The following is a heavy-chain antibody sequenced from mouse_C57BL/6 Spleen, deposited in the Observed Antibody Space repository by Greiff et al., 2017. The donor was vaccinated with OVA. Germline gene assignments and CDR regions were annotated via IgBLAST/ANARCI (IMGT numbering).Heavy chain of an antibody. CDR3: ARSNWDKMAYYYAMDY. Sequence: QVQLQQSGAELMKPGASVKLSCKATGYTFTGYWIEWVKQRPGHGLEWIGEILPGSGSTNYNEKFKGKATFTADTSSNTAYMQLSSLTTEDSAIYYCARSNWDKMAYYYAMDYWGQGTSVTVSS. D-gene: IGHD4-1*01. J-gene: IGHJ4*01. CDR2: ILPGSGST. CDR1: GYTFTGYW. V-gene: IGHV1-9*01.